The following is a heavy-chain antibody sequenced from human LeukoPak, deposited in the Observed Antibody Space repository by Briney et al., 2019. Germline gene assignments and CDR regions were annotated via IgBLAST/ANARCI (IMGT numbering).Heavy chain of an antibody. CDR2: ISYDGSNK. Sequence: GGSLRLSCAASGFTFSSYAMHWVRQAPDKGLEWVAVISYDGSNKYYADSVKGRFTISRDNSKNTLYLQMNSLRAEDTAVYYCARDLDDYGEHFDYWGQGTLVTVSS. J-gene: IGHJ4*02. V-gene: IGHV3-30-3*01. CDR1: GFTFSSYA. D-gene: IGHD4-17*01. CDR3: ARDLDDYGEHFDY.